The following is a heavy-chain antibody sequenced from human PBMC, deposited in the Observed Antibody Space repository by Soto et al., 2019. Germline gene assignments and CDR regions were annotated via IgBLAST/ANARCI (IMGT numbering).Heavy chain of an antibody. CDR1: GYTFSGFY. CDR3: ASAAVTGTAGLDF. V-gene: IGHV1-2*02. D-gene: IGHD6-19*01. Sequence: ASVKVSCKASGYTFSGFYIHWVRQAPVQGLEWMGWINPNSGGTKSAEKFQGRVTMTRDTSISTAYMELSRLTSDDTAVYYCASAAVTGTAGLDFWGQGTQVNVSS. J-gene: IGHJ4*02. CDR2: INPNSGGT.